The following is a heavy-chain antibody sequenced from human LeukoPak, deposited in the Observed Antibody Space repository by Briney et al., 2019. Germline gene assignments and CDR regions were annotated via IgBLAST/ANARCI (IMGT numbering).Heavy chain of an antibody. CDR2: IYYSGIT. CDR3: ARPRRGYSYALAFDI. J-gene: IGHJ3*02. Sequence: PSETLSLTCAVYGGSFSGYYWSWIRQPPGKGLEWIGYIYYSGITNYNPSLKSRVTISVATSKNQFSLKLSSVTAADTAVYYCARPRRGYSYALAFDIWGQGTMVTVSS. CDR1: GGSFSGYY. D-gene: IGHD5-18*01. V-gene: IGHV4-59*01.